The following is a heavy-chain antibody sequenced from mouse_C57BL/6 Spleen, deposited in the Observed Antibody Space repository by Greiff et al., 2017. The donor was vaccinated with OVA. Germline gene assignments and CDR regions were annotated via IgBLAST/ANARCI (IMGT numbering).Heavy chain of an antibody. CDR2: IDPANGNT. CDR3: ARRALYYYGSSYDYAMDY. J-gene: IGHJ4*01. Sequence: PLQQSVAELVRPGASVKLSCTASGFNIKNTYMHWVKQRPEQGLEWIGRIDPANGNTKYAPKFQGKATITADTSSNTAYLQLSSLTSEDTAIYYCARRALYYYGSSYDYAMDYWGQGTSVTVSS. V-gene: IGHV14-3*01. CDR1: GFNIKNTY. D-gene: IGHD1-1*01.